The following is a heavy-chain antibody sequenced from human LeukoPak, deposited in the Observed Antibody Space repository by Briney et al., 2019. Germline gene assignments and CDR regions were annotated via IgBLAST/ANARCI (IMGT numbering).Heavy chain of an antibody. J-gene: IGHJ4*02. V-gene: IGHV3-21*01. Sequence: GGSLRLSCAASGFTFSSYDMNWVRQAPGKGLEWVSSISSSSSYIYYADSVKGRFTISRDNAKNSLYLQMTSLRAEDTAVYYCAREKTFYNILTGYKRGGYYFDYWGQGILVTVSS. D-gene: IGHD3-9*01. CDR2: ISSSSSYI. CDR3: AREKTFYNILTGYKRGGYYFDY. CDR1: GFTFSSYD.